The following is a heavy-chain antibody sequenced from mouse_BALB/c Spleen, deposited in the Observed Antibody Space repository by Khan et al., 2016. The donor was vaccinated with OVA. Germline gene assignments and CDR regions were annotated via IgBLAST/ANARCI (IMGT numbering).Heavy chain of an antibody. CDR3: AMGRTY. V-gene: IGHV3-2*02. CDR1: GYSITSDYA. D-gene: IGHD4-1*01. J-gene: IGHJ3*01. CDR2: ISYSGRT. Sequence: EVQLVESGPGLVKPPQSLSLTCTVTGYSITSDYAWNWIRQFPGNKLEWMGYISYSGRTSYNPSLKSRISVTRDTSKNQFFLQLNSVTTEDTATYYCAMGRTYWGQGTLVTVSA.